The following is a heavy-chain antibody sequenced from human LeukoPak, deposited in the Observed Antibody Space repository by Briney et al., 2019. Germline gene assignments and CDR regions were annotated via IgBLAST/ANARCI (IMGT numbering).Heavy chain of an antibody. CDR1: GYTFTGYY. D-gene: IGHD1-26*01. V-gene: IGHV1-2*02. Sequence: ASVKVSRKASGYTFTGYYMHWVRQAPGQGLEWMGWINPNSGGTNYAQTFQGRVTMTRDTSISPAYMELSRLTSDDTAVYYCATYSGSYSSDFDYWGQGTLVTVSS. CDR3: ATYSGSYSSDFDY. CDR2: INPNSGGT. J-gene: IGHJ4*02.